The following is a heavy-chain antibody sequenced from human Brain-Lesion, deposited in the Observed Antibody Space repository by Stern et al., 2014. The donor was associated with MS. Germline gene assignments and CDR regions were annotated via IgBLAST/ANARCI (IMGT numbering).Heavy chain of an antibody. V-gene: IGHV4-61*02. CDR3: ARGRVVPGFQYYATDV. J-gene: IGHJ6*02. CDR2: IFNSGST. Sequence: QLQLQESGPGLVKPSQTLSLSCTVSGGSISSGGYYWSWIRQPAGKGLEWIGRIFNSGSTSYNPSLRGGVPISINTSKTQFSLRLTSMTAADTAVYYCARGRVVPGFQYYATDVWGQGTTVIVSS. CDR1: GGSISSGGYY. D-gene: IGHD2-2*01.